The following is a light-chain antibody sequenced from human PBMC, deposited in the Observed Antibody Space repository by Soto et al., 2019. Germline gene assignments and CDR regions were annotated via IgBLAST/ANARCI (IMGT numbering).Light chain of an antibody. V-gene: IGKV1-39*01. Sequence: DIQVTQSPVSLSASVGDRVTVTCRTSQGISTYLNWYQHKAGDAPRLLISAASDLQKGVPSRFSGSGSGADFTLTISSLRPEDFAAYYCQQSDITPYTFGQGTKLEI. CDR3: QQSDITPYT. J-gene: IGKJ2*01. CDR1: QGISTY. CDR2: AAS.